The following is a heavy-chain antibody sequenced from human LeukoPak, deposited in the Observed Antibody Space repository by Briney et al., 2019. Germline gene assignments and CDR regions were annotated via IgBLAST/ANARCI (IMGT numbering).Heavy chain of an antibody. CDR1: GYSISSGYY. CDR3: ARPRLLYGSGPILV. CDR2: IYHSGST. Sequence: SETLSLTCNVSGYSISSGYYWGWIRQPPGKGLEWIGSIYHSGSTYYNPSLKSRVTISVDTSKNQFSLNLTSVTAADTAVYYCARPRLLYGSGPILVWGQGNLVTVSS. D-gene: IGHD3-10*01. J-gene: IGHJ4*02. V-gene: IGHV4-38-2*02.